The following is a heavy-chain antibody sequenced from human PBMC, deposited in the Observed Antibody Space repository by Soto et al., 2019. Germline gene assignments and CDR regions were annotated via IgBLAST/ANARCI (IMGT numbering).Heavy chain of an antibody. D-gene: IGHD4-17*01. CDR1: GYTFTSYG. CDR2: ISAYNGTT. V-gene: IGHV1-18*01. Sequence: ASVKVSCKASGYTFTSYGISWVRQAPGQVSEWMGWISAYNGTTNYAQTLQGRVTMTTDTSTSTVYMELRSLRSDDTAVYYCASFLFPHSGDNKYYIDYWGQGPLVTVSS. J-gene: IGHJ4*02. CDR3: ASFLFPHSGDNKYYIDY.